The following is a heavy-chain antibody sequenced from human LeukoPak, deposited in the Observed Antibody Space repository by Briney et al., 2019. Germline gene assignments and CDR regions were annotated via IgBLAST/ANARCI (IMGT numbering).Heavy chain of an antibody. CDR2: ISSSGSTI. J-gene: IGHJ5*02. D-gene: IGHD3-10*01. CDR3: AREGSGSRPWFDP. CDR1: EFTFSENY. Sequence: GGSLRLSCVASEFTFSENYMSWIRQAPGKGLEWISYISSSGSTIYYADSVKGRFTVSRDNAKNSLYLQMNSLRDEDTAVYYCAREGSGSRPWFDPWGQGTLVTVSS. V-gene: IGHV3-11*01.